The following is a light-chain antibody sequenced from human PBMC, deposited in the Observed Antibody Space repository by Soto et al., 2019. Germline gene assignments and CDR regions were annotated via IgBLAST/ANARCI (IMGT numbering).Light chain of an antibody. CDR3: QVWDSSPREVV. Sequence: SYELTQPLSVSVALGQTARITCGGTNIGIKNVHWYQQKPGQAPVMVIYRDSNRPSGIPERFSGSNSGNTATLTISRAQAGDEADYYCQVWDSSPREVVFGGGTKLPVL. V-gene: IGLV3-9*01. CDR2: RDS. J-gene: IGLJ2*01. CDR1: NIGIKN.